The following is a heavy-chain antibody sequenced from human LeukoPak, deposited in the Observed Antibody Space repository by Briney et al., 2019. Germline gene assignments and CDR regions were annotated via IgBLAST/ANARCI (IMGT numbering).Heavy chain of an antibody. V-gene: IGHV3-23*01. CDR3: ATLMGVVRGIIIGYLGY. D-gene: IGHD3-10*01. CDR2: ISASGGNT. CDR1: GLTFSSYG. Sequence: GGSLRLSCAASGLTFSSYGMSWVRQVPGKGLEWVSGISASGGNTYHADSVKGRFTMSRDNSKNMLYLQMKSLRAEDTAIYYCATLMGVVRGIIIGYLGYWGQGTLVTVSP. J-gene: IGHJ4*02.